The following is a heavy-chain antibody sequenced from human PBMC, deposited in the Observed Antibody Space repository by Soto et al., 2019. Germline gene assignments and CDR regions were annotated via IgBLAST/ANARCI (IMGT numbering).Heavy chain of an antibody. CDR3: AKVGGNWNDPDAFDI. Sequence: GGSLRLSCAASGFTFSSYAMSWVRQAPGKGLEWVSAISGSGGSTYYADSVKGRFTISRDNSKNTLYPQMNSLRAEDTAVYYCAKVGGNWNDPDAFDIWGQGTMVTVSS. D-gene: IGHD1-20*01. CDR1: GFTFSSYA. V-gene: IGHV3-23*01. CDR2: ISGSGGST. J-gene: IGHJ3*02.